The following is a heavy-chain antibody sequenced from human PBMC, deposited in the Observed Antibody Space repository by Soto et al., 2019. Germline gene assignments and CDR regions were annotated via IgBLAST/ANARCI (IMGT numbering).Heavy chain of an antibody. D-gene: IGHD6-13*01. CDR3: ARCATHVSSWYSWFDP. CDR2: IIPLFGTT. Sequence: QVQLVQSGAEVRMPGSSVKVSCKDSGGTFSTYPITWVRQAPGQGLEWMGGIIPLFGTTNYAQKFKGRVTMIADESPSTAYMELSSLRAEDAAVYYCARCATHVSSWYSWFDPWGQGTLVTVSS. CDR1: GGTFSTYP. J-gene: IGHJ5*02. V-gene: IGHV1-69*01.